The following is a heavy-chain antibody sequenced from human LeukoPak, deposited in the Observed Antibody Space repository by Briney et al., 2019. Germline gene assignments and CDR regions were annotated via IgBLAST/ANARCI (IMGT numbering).Heavy chain of an antibody. J-gene: IGHJ6*03. CDR1: GGSISSTSYY. V-gene: IGHV4-39*01. D-gene: IGHD3-10*01. CDR2: IYYSGST. CDR3: AGLGVTDYYYYYMDV. Sequence: SETLSLTCTVSGGSISSTSYYWGWIRQPPGKGLEWIGSIYYSGSTYYNPSLKSRVTISVDTSKNQFSLKLSSVTAADTAVYYCAGLGVTDYYYYYMDVWGKGTTVTISS.